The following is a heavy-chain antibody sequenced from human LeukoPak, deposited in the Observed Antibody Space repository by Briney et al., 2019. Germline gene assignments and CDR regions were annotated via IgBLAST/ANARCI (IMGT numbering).Heavy chain of an antibody. V-gene: IGHV3-30*04. Sequence: GGSLRLSCSASGFTFSSFAMHWVRQAPGKGLEWVAVVSYEGKSQYYADSVRGRFTISRDNSKNTLYLQMNSLRGEDAAVYYCAKEGTAQISTWYDYWGQGTLVTVSS. J-gene: IGHJ4*02. CDR1: GFTFSSFA. D-gene: IGHD6-13*01. CDR3: AKEGTAQISTWYDY. CDR2: VSYEGKSQ.